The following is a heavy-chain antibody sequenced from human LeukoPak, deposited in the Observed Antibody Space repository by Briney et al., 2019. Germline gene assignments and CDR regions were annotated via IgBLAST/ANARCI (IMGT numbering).Heavy chain of an antibody. V-gene: IGHV1-18*01. CDR3: ARDGGYCSGGSCGWFDP. Sequence: ASVKVSCKASGYTFTSYGISWVRQAPGQGLERMGWISAYNGNTNYAQKLQGRVTMTTDTSTSTAYMELRSLRSDDTAVYYCARDGGYCSGGSCGWFDPWGQGTLVTVSS. J-gene: IGHJ5*02. CDR2: ISAYNGNT. CDR1: GYTFTSYG. D-gene: IGHD2-15*01.